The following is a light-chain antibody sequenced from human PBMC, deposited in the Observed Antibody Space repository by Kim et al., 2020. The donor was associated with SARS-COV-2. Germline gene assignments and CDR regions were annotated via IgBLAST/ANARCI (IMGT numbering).Light chain of an antibody. J-gene: IGKJ2*01. CDR2: RAS. CDR1: QSIGTS. V-gene: IGKV1-5*03. Sequence: LSGCVRDRVTITFRGSQSIGTSVAWFQQKSGKAPKFLIYRASSLESGVPSRFSRSGSGTEFTLSISRLQPDDFGTYYCQQYYSLSTFGQGTKLEI. CDR3: QQYYSLST.